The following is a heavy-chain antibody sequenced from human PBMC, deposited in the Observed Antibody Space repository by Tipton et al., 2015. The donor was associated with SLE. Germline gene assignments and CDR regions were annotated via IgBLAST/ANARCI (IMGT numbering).Heavy chain of an antibody. CDR3: TTDLDGYKRGAFDI. D-gene: IGHD5-24*01. J-gene: IGHJ3*02. Sequence: SLRLSCAASGFTFSNAWMSWVRQAPGKGLEWVGRIKSKTDGGTTDYAAPVKGRFTISRDDSKNTLYLQMNSLKTEDTAVYYCTTDLDGYKRGAFDIWGQGTMVTVSS. CDR1: GFTFSNAW. CDR2: IKSKTDGGTT. V-gene: IGHV3-15*01.